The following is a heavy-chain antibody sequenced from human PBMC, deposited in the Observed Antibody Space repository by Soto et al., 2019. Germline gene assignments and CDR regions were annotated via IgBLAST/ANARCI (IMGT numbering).Heavy chain of an antibody. V-gene: IGHV1-46*01. D-gene: IGHD5-18*01. CDR3: AASVNSAMAFDY. Sequence: QVQLVQSGAEVKKPGASVKVSCKASGYTFTHYYIHWVRQAPGQGLEWMGIINPNGGSTTYAQKFRAGSTMTRDTSTSTVDMELSSLRSEDSAVYYCAASVNSAMAFDYWGQGTLVTVSS. CDR1: GYTFTHYY. CDR2: INPNGGST. J-gene: IGHJ4*02.